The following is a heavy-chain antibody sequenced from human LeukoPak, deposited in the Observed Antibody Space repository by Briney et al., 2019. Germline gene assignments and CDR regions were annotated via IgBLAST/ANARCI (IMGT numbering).Heavy chain of an antibody. CDR2: ISSSSGYI. V-gene: IGHV3-21*01. Sequence: GGSLRLSCAASGFTFSSYSMNWVRQAPGKGLEWVSSISSSSGYIYYADSVKGRFTISRDNAKNSLYLQMNSLRAEDTAVYYCARAGSHDGTVTPEDDAFDIWGQGTMVTVSS. CDR1: GFTFSSYS. J-gene: IGHJ3*02. D-gene: IGHD4-17*01. CDR3: ARAGSHDGTVTPEDDAFDI.